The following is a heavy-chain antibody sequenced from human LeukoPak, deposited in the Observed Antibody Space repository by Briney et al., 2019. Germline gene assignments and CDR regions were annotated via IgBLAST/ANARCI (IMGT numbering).Heavy chain of an antibody. CDR3: ARSYYYDSSHTVDY. CDR1: GFTFSSYA. Sequence: PGGSLRLSCAASGFTFSSYAMSWVRQAPGKGLEWVSAISGSGGSTYYADSVKGRFTISRDNSKNTLYLQMNSLRAEDTAVYYCARSYYYDSSHTVDYWGQGTLATVSS. D-gene: IGHD3-22*01. V-gene: IGHV3-23*01. J-gene: IGHJ4*02. CDR2: ISGSGGST.